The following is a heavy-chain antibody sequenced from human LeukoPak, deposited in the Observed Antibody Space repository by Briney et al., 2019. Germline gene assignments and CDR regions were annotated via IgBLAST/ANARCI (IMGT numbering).Heavy chain of an antibody. V-gene: IGHV3-7*04. CDR2: IKQDGSEK. CDR3: AMDGIHEGRGVIISNYM. Sequence: PGGSLRLSCAASGFTFSSYWMSWVRQAPGKGLEWVANIKQDGSEKYYVDSVKGRFTISRDNAKNSLYLQMNSLRAEDTAVYYCAMDGIHEGRGVIISNYMWGQGKMVTVPS. D-gene: IGHD3-10*01. CDR1: GFTFSSYW. J-gene: IGHJ3*02.